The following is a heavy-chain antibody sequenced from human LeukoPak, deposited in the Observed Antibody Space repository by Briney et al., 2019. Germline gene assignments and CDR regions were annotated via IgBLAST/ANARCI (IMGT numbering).Heavy chain of an antibody. CDR3: ARYRYYDSSGYWDY. D-gene: IGHD3-22*01. Sequence: PGGSLRLSCAASGFTFSSYGMHWVRQAPGKGLEWVAVISYDGSNKYYADSVKGRFTISRDNSKNTLYLQMNSLRAEDTAVYYCARYRYYDSSGYWDYWGQGTLVTVSS. V-gene: IGHV3-30*03. CDR1: GFTFSSYG. CDR2: ISYDGSNK. J-gene: IGHJ4*02.